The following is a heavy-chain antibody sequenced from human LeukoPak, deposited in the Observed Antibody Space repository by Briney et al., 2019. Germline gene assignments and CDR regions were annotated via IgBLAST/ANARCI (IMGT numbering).Heavy chain of an antibody. Sequence: PGGSLRLSCAASGFIFSNYWMSWVRQAPGKGLEWVANIKQDGSEKHYVDSVKGRFTISRDNAKNSLYLQMNSLRAEDTAVYYCARVKEDSYGYFGWFDPWGRGTLVTVSS. CDR2: IKQDGSEK. D-gene: IGHD5-18*01. CDR1: GFIFSNYW. CDR3: ARVKEDSYGYFGWFDP. J-gene: IGHJ5*02. V-gene: IGHV3-7*01.